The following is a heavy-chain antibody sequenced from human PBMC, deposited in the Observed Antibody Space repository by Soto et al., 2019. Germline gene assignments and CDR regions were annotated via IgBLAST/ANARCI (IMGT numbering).Heavy chain of an antibody. CDR3: AREYSSSRYFDY. D-gene: IGHD6-13*01. Sequence: EVQLVESGGGLVQPGGSLRLSCAASGFTFSSSWIHWVRQAPGKGLVWVSRINSDGSSTSYADSVKGRFTISRDNAKNTLYLQMNSLRAEDTAAYYCAREYSSSRYFDYWGQGTLVTVSS. CDR2: INSDGSST. CDR1: GFTFSSSW. J-gene: IGHJ4*02. V-gene: IGHV3-74*01.